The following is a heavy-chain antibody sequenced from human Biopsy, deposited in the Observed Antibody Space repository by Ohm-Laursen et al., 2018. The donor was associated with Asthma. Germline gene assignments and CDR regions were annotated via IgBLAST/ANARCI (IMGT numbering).Heavy chain of an antibody. Sequence: SLRLSCAASGFTFNSYWMSWVRQAPGKGLEWVANIKKDGSEEYYVDSVKGRFTISRDNAKNSLFLHMNSLRAGDSAVYYCARGGYCTSPTCPWGRYATDGWGQGTTVTVSS. CDR2: IKKDGSEE. CDR3: ARGGYCTSPTCPWGRYATDG. CDR1: GFTFNSYW. J-gene: IGHJ6*02. V-gene: IGHV3-7*01. D-gene: IGHD2-8*01.